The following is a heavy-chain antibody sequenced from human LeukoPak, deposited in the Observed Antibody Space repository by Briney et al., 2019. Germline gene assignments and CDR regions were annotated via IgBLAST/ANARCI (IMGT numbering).Heavy chain of an antibody. D-gene: IGHD2-2*01. CDR2: IYYSGST. CDR3: ARVSLYCSSTSCPDYYYYMDV. CDR1: GGSISSYY. Sequence: SETLSPTCTVSGGSISSYYWSWIRQPPGKGLEWIGYIYYSGSTNYNPSLKSRVTISVDTSKNQFSLKLSSVTAADTAVYYCARVSLYCSSTSCPDYYYYMDVWGKGTTVTVSS. V-gene: IGHV4-59*01. J-gene: IGHJ6*03.